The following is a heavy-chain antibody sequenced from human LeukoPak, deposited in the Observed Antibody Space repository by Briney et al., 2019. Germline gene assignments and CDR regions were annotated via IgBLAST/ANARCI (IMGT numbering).Heavy chain of an antibody. CDR3: ARGLAARGDY. D-gene: IGHD6-6*01. J-gene: IGHJ4*02. Sequence: PSETLSLTCSVSGGSISGRRYYWSWIRQPPGKGLEWIGEINHSGSTNYNPSLKSRVTISVDTSKNQFSLKLSSVTAADTAVYYCARGLAARGDYWGQGTLVTVSS. CDR1: GGSISGRRYY. V-gene: IGHV4-39*07. CDR2: INHSGST.